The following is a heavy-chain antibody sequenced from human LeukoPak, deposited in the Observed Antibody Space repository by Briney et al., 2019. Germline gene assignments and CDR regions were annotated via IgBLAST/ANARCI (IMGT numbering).Heavy chain of an antibody. J-gene: IGHJ3*02. CDR1: GYTFTSYY. CDR2: INPSGGST. Sequence: ASVKVSCKASGYTFTSYYMHWVRQAPGQGLEGMGIINPSGGSTSYAQKFQGRVTMTRGMSTSTVYMELSSLRSEDTAVYYCARDHVYCSSTSCPRPYYAFDIWGQGTMVTVSS. CDR3: ARDHVYCSSTSCPRPYYAFDI. V-gene: IGHV1-46*01. D-gene: IGHD2-2*01.